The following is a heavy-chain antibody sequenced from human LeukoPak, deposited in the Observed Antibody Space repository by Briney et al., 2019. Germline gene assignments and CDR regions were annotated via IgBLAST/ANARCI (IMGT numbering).Heavy chain of an antibody. J-gene: IGHJ4*02. D-gene: IGHD3-10*01. CDR3: ARVGDKFDY. V-gene: IGHV4-59*01. CDR2: IYYSGST. CDR1: GGSISSYY. Sequence: PSETLSLTCTVSGGSISSYYWSWLRQPPGKGLEWIGYIYYSGSTNYNPSLKSRVTISVDTSKNQFSLKLSSVTAADTAVYYCARVGDKFDYWGQGTLVTVSS.